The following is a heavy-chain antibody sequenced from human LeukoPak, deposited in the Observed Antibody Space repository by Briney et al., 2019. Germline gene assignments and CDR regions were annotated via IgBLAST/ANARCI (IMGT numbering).Heavy chain of an antibody. V-gene: IGHV3-21*01. D-gene: IGHD3/OR15-3a*01. CDR1: GFTFSSYT. CDR3: ARGDWSLDN. Sequence: GGSLRLSCAASGFTFSSYTMNWVRPAPGKGLGWVSSISSSSRYVYYADSVKGRFTISRDNAKNSLYLQMNSLRAEDMAVYYCARGDWSLDNWGQGTLVTVSS. J-gene: IGHJ4*02. CDR2: ISSSSRYV.